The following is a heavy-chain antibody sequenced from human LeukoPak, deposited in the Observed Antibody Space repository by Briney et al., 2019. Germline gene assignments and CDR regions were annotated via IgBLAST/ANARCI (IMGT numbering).Heavy chain of an antibody. CDR2: ISYGGSNK. CDR1: GFTFNSYA. Sequence: PGGSLRLSCAASGFTFNSYAMHWVRQAPGKGLEWVAVISYGGSNKYYADSVKGRFTISRDNSKNTLYLQMSSLRTEDTAVYYCARTRATKDYWGQGTLVTVSS. CDR3: ARTRATKDY. D-gene: IGHD1-26*01. J-gene: IGHJ4*02. V-gene: IGHV3-30-3*01.